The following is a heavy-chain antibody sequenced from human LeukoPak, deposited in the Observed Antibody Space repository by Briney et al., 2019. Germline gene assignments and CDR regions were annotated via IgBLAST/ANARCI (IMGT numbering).Heavy chain of an antibody. CDR3: ARDHFRCSSTSCYYYYYMDV. CDR1: GGTFSSYA. CDR2: VILIFGTA. D-gene: IGHD2-2*01. J-gene: IGHJ6*03. Sequence: SVKVSCKASGGTFSSYAISWVRQAPGQGLELMGGVILIFGTANYAQKFQGRVTITADESTSTAYMELSSLRSEDTAVYYCARDHFRCSSTSCYYYYYMDVWGKGTTVTISS. V-gene: IGHV1-69*13.